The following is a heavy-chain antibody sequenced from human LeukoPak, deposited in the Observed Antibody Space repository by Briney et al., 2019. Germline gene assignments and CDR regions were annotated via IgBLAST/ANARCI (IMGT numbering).Heavy chain of an antibody. V-gene: IGHV4-39*07. CDR3: ARGGAVRADFWNGYLAFDI. D-gene: IGHD3-3*01. J-gene: IGHJ3*02. Sequence: SETLSLTCAVSGGSISSSSYYWGWIRQPPGKGLEWIGSIYYSGSTYYNPSLKSRVTMSVDTSKNQFSLKLSSVTAADTAVYYCARGGAVRADFWNGYLAFDIWGQGTMVTVS. CDR1: GGSISSSSYY. CDR2: IYYSGST.